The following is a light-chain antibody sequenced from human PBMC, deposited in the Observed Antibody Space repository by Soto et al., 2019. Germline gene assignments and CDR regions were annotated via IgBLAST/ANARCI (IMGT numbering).Light chain of an antibody. CDR2: GAS. CDR1: QSISDT. CDR3: QQYNNWPWT. Sequence: EIVMTQSPATLSASPGGRATLSCRASQSISDTLAWYQQKPGQAPRLLIHGASTRATGSPARFSGSGSGTDFTLTISSLQYEDFEVYYCQQYNNWPWTLGQGTKVDIK. J-gene: IGKJ1*01. V-gene: IGKV3-15*01.